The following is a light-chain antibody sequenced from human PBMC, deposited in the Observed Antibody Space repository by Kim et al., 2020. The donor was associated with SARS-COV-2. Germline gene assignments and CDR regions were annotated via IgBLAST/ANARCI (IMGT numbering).Light chain of an antibody. CDR3: QQRSNWPPN. J-gene: IGKJ3*01. CDR2: DAS. V-gene: IGKV3-11*01. Sequence: LAPGERATLACRASQSVSSYLAGYQQKPGQAPGLLIYDASNRATGIPARFSGSGSWTDFTLTISSLEPVDFAVYYCQQRSNWPPNFGPGTKVDIK. CDR1: QSVSSY.